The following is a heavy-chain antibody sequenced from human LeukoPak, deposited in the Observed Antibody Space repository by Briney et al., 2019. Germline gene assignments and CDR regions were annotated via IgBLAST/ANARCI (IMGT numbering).Heavy chain of an antibody. V-gene: IGHV4-39*01. CDR3: ARQVSAAAGEIDY. D-gene: IGHD6-13*01. Sequence: PSETLSLTCTVSGGSISSSSYYWGWIRQPPGKGLEWIGSIYYSGSTYYNPSLKSRVTISVDTSKNQFSLELSSVTAADTAVYYCARQVSAAAGEIDYWGQGTLVTVSS. J-gene: IGHJ4*02. CDR1: GGSISSSSYY. CDR2: IYYSGST.